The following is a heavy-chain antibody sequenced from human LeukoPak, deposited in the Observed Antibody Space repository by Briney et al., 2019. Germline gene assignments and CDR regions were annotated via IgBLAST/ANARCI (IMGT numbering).Heavy chain of an antibody. J-gene: IGHJ4*02. V-gene: IGHV3-74*01. Sequence: PGGSLRLSCAASGFTFSSYWMHWVRQDPGKGLVWVSHINNDGSITNYADSVKGRFTISRDNAKNSLYLQMNSLRAEDTAVYYCARTPYCGGDCYFGYFDYWGQGTLVTVSS. CDR2: INNDGSIT. D-gene: IGHD2-21*02. CDR3: ARTPYCGGDCYFGYFDY. CDR1: GFTFSSYW.